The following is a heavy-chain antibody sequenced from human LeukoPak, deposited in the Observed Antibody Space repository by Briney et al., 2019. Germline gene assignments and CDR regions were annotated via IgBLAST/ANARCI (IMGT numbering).Heavy chain of an antibody. V-gene: IGHV1-69*13. D-gene: IGHD2-15*01. CDR1: GGTFINYG. CDR2: SIHISRTG. CDR3: ASLGHCSGGNCYTYYFDD. J-gene: IGHJ4*02. Sequence: SVKVSCKASGGTFINYGISWVRQAPGQGQEWMGGSIHISRTGQYAQKFRDRVTLTADESTNTAFMELSSLRSEDTATYYCASLGHCSGGNCYTYYFDDWGQGTLVTVSS.